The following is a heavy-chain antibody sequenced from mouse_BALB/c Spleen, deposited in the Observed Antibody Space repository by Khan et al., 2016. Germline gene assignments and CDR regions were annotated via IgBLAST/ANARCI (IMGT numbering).Heavy chain of an antibody. V-gene: IGHV3-2*02. CDR2: ISYSGIT. Sequence: EVQLQESGPGLVKPSQSLSLTCTVTGYSITSDYAWNWIRQFPGNKLEWVGYISYSGITIYNPSLKSRISITRDTSKNQFFLQLNSVTTEDTGAYYCAREYGYCGPWFGYWGQGTLVTVSA. J-gene: IGHJ3*01. D-gene: IGHD2-10*02. CDR1: GYSITSDYA. CDR3: AREYGYCGPWFGY.